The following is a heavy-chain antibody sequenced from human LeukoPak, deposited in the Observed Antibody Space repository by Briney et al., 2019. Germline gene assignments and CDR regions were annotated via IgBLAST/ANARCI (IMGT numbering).Heavy chain of an antibody. D-gene: IGHD4-17*01. CDR1: GYTFTGYY. CDR3: ARADGDYSPFDY. Sequence: ASVKVSCKASGYTFTGYYMHWVLQAPGQGLEWMGWINPNSGGTNYAQKFQGRVTMTRDTSISTAYMELSRLRSDDTAVYYCARADGDYSPFDYWGQGALVTVSS. V-gene: IGHV1-2*02. J-gene: IGHJ4*02. CDR2: INPNSGGT.